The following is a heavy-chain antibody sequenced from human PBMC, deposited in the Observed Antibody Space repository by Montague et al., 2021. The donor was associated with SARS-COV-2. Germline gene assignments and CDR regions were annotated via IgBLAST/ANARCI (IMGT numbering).Heavy chain of an antibody. CDR2: VNDHGGTA. J-gene: IGHJ3*01. D-gene: IGHD3-22*01. CDR1: GFPFSDYF. Sequence: SLSLSFSASGFPFSDYFMNWVRQAPGKGLEYVSTVNDHGGTAYYADSVKGRFTISRDNARNMLYLQMGSLRTEDMAVYYCARSQYHYDSDGYSDAFNVWGQGTMVIVSS. V-gene: IGHV3-64*02. CDR3: ARSQYHYDSDGYSDAFNV.